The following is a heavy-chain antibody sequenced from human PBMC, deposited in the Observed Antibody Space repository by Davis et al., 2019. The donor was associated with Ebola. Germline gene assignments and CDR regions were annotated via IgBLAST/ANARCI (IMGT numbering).Heavy chain of an antibody. Sequence: PGGSLRLSCAASGFTFSDYYMSWIRQAPGKGLEWFSSISTYGTTIYYGDSVKGRFTIPSDNPKNSLYLQMHSLRPEDTAVYYCARAEQHYYDYNGMDVWGQGTTVTVSS. V-gene: IGHV3-11*01. CDR3: ARAEQHYYDYNGMDV. D-gene: IGHD1/OR15-1a*01. CDR2: ISTYGTTI. J-gene: IGHJ6*02. CDR1: GFTFSDYY.